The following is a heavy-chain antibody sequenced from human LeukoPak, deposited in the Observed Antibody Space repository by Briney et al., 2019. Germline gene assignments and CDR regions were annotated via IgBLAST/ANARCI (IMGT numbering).Heavy chain of an antibody. J-gene: IGHJ4*02. V-gene: IGHV5-51*01. CDR3: ARPEYSSSLVDY. CDR1: GYSFTTNW. Sequence: GESLKISCKASGYSFTTNWIGWVRQMPGKGLEWMGIIYPSDSDARYSPSFQGQVTISADKSISTAYLQWSSLKASDTAMYYCARPEYSSSLVDYWGQGTLVTVSS. D-gene: IGHD6-6*01. CDR2: IYPSDSDA.